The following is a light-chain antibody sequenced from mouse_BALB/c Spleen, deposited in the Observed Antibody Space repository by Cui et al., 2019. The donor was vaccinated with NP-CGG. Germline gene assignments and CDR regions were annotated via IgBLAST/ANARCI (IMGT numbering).Light chain of an antibody. Sequence: QAVVTQEFALTTSPGETVTLTCRSSTGAVIISNYANWVQEKPDPLFTGLIGGTNNRAPGVPARFSGSLIGDKAALIITGVQTEDEATYFCALWYSNHWVFGGGTKLTVL. J-gene: IGLJ1*01. CDR1: TGAVIISNY. CDR2: GTN. CDR3: ALWYSNHWV. V-gene: IGLV1*01.